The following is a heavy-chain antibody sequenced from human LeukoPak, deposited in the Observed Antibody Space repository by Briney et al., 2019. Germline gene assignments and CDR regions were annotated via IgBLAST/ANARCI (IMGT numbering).Heavy chain of an antibody. CDR1: GGSISSGGYY. V-gene: IGHV4-31*03. Sequence: KSSETLSLTCTVSGGSISSGGYYWSWIRQHPGKGLEWIGYIYYSGSTYYNPSLKSRVTISVDTSKNQFSLKLSSVTAADTAVYYCARLSVGGYSYGTIRKTFDYWGHGTLVTVSS. J-gene: IGHJ4*01. CDR3: ARLSVGGYSYGTIRKTFDY. CDR2: IYYSGST. D-gene: IGHD5-18*01.